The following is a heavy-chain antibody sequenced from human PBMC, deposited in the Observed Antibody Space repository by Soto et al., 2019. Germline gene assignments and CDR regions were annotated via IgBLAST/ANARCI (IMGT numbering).Heavy chain of an antibody. Sequence: QVPLVESGGGVVQPGRSLRLSCAASGFTFSSYAMHWVRQAPGKGLEWVAVISYDGSNKYYADSVKGRFTISRDNSKNTLYLQMNSLRAEDTAVYYCARDRTGTTHYWGQGTLVTVSS. CDR3: ARDRTGTTHY. J-gene: IGHJ4*02. V-gene: IGHV3-30-3*01. D-gene: IGHD1-1*01. CDR1: GFTFSSYA. CDR2: ISYDGSNK.